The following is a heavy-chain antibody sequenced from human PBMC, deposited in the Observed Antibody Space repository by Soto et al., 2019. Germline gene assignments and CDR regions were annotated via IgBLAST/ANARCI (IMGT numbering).Heavy chain of an antibody. CDR2: INHSGST. D-gene: IGHD3-22*01. V-gene: IGHV4-34*01. J-gene: IGHJ4*02. Sequence: SETLSLTCAVYGWSFSGYYWGWIRQPPGKGLEWIGEINHSGSTNYNPSLKSRVTISVDTSKNQFSLKLSSVTAADTAVYYCARGPRYYYDSSGYYYVPFGYWGQGTLVTVS. CDR1: GWSFSGYY. CDR3: ARGPRYYYDSSGYYYVPFGY.